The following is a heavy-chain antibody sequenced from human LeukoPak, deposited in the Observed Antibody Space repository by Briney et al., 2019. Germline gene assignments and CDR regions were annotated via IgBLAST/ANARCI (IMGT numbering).Heavy chain of an antibody. CDR1: GFTFSSYA. D-gene: IGHD3-22*01. J-gene: IGHJ4*02. CDR3: ARGDDSSGYDPQAFDY. V-gene: IGHV3-30*01. Sequence: GGSLRLSCAASGFTFSSYAMHWVRQAPGKGLVWVAVISYDGSNKYYADSVKGRFTISRDNSKNTLYLQMNSLRAEDTAVYYCARGDDSSGYDPQAFDYWGQGTLVTVSS. CDR2: ISYDGSNK.